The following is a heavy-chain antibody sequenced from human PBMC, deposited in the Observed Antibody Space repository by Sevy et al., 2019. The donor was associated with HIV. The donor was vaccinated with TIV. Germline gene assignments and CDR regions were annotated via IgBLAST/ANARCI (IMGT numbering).Heavy chain of an antibody. CDR3: AREGTGRGYYYGLDV. V-gene: IGHV3-21*01. Sequence: GGSLRLSCAASGFTFIGYTMNWVRQAPGKGLEWVSSISSTGKYIYYAESLKVRFTVSRDNADNSLYLQINSLRAEDTAIYYCAREGTGRGYYYGLDVWGQGTTVIVSS. J-gene: IGHJ6*02. CDR2: ISSTGKYI. D-gene: IGHD1-26*01. CDR1: GFTFIGYT.